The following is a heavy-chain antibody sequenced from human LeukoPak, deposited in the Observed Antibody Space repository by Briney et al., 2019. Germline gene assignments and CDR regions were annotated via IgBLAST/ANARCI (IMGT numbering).Heavy chain of an antibody. CDR2: INPNSGGT. D-gene: IGHD1-26*01. Sequence: ASVKVSCKASGYSFTGHYIHWVRQAPGQGLEWMGWINPNSGGTNYAQKFQGRVTTTSDASISTAYMELSRLRYDDTAVYYCARVFSVGSGFDYWGQGTLVTVSS. V-gene: IGHV1-2*02. CDR3: ARVFSVGSGFDY. J-gene: IGHJ4*02. CDR1: GYSFTGHY.